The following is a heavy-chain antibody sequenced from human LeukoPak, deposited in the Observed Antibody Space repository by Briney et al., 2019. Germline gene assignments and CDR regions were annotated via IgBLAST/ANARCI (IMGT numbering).Heavy chain of an antibody. D-gene: IGHD3-22*01. CDR1: GLTSSNYW. CDR2: IKQDESEK. V-gene: IGHV3-7*05. CDR3: VRHYYDTSSLDY. J-gene: IGHJ4*02. Sequence: GGSLRLSCTASGLTSSNYWMNWVRQAPGKGLEWVATIKQDESEKFYVDSVKGRFTISRDNAKNSLFLQMNSLRVEDTAVYYCVRHYYDTSSLDYWGQGTLVTVSS.